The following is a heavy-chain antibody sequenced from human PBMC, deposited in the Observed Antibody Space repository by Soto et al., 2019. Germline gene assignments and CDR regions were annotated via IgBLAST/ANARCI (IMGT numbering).Heavy chain of an antibody. CDR2: INAGNGNT. D-gene: IGHD6-6*01. Sequence: GASVKVSCKASGYTFTSYAMHWVRQAPGQRLEWMGWINAGNGNTKYSQKFQGRVTITRDTSASTAYMELSSLRSEDTAVYYCARAGHIAARIFGLDYWGQGTLVTVSS. J-gene: IGHJ4*02. V-gene: IGHV1-3*01. CDR3: ARAGHIAARIFGLDY. CDR1: GYTFTSYA.